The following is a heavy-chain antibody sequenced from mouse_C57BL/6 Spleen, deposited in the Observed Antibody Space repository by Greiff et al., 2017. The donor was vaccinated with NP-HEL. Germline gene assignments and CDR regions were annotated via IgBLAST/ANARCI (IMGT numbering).Heavy chain of an antibody. V-gene: IGHV1-55*01. CDR2: IYPGSGST. CDR1: GYTFTSYW. Sequence: QVQLQQPGAELVKPGASVKMSCKASGYTFTSYWITWVKQRPGQGLEWIGDIYPGSGSTNYNEKFKSKATLTVDTSSSKAYMQLSILTSEDSAVYYCARYYDYDGYFDVWGTGTTVTVSS. J-gene: IGHJ1*03. CDR3: ARYYDYDGYFDV. D-gene: IGHD2-4*01.